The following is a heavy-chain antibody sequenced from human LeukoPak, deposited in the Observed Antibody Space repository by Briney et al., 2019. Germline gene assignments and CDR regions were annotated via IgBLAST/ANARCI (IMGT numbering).Heavy chain of an antibody. CDR1: GGTFSSYA. Sequence: GASVKVSCKASGGTFSSYAISWVRQAPGQGLEWMGGIIPIFGTANYAQKFQGRVTITADESTSTAYMELSSLRSEDTAVYYCARDSSRLWFGEPALDYWGQGTLVTVSS. V-gene: IGHV1-69*13. CDR3: ARDSSRLWFGEPALDY. CDR2: IIPIFGTA. J-gene: IGHJ4*02. D-gene: IGHD3-10*01.